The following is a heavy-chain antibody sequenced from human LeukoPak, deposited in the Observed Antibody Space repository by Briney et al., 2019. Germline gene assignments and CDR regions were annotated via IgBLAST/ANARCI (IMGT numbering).Heavy chain of an antibody. CDR2: IYYSGST. D-gene: IGHD2-15*01. Sequence: SETLSLTCTVSGGSISSSSYYWGWIRQPPGKGLEWIGSIYYSGSTYYSPSLKSRVTISVDTSKNQFSLKPSSVTAADTAVYYCARFRSAFDYWGQGTLVTVSS. V-gene: IGHV4-39*01. J-gene: IGHJ4*02. CDR3: ARFRSAFDY. CDR1: GGSISSSSYY.